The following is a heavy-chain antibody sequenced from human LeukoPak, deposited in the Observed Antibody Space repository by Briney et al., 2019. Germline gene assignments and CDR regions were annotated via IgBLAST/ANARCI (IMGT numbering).Heavy chain of an antibody. V-gene: IGHV4-59*01. CDR2: IYYSGST. D-gene: IGHD4-17*01. CDR3: ARDRDYGDYSAFDS. CDR1: GGSISSYY. J-gene: IGHJ4*02. Sequence: SETLSLTCTASGGSISSYYWSWIRQPPGKGLEWIGYIYYSGSTNYNPSLKSRVTISVDTSKNQFSLKLSSVTAADTAVYYCARDRDYGDYSAFDSWGQGTLVTVSS.